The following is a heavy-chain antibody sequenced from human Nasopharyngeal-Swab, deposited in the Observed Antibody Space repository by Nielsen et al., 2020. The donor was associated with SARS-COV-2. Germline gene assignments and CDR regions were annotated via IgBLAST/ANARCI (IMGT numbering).Heavy chain of an antibody. D-gene: IGHD6-13*01. V-gene: IGHV1-8*02. Sequence: ASVKVSCKASGGTFSSYAISWVRQATGQGLEWMGWMNPNSGNTGYAQKFQGRVTMTRNTSISTAYMELSSLRSEDTAVYYCARGLTAGLSSWGQGTMVTVSS. CDR2: MNPNSGNT. J-gene: IGHJ3*01. CDR3: ARGLTAGLSS. CDR1: GGTFSSYA.